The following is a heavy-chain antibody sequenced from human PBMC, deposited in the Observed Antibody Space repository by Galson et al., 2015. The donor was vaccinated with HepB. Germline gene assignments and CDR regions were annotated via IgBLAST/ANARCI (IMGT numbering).Heavy chain of an antibody. J-gene: IGHJ4*02. D-gene: IGHD6-13*01. Sequence: SLRLSCAASGFTFSSYAMHWVRQAPGKGLEWVAVISYDGSNKYYADSVKGRFTISRDNSKNTLYLQMNSLRAEDTAVYYCAKGPPDRFRIAAAVLVGAFDYWGQGTLVTVSS. CDR2: ISYDGSNK. CDR1: GFTFSSYA. V-gene: IGHV3-30*04. CDR3: AKGPPDRFRIAAAVLVGAFDY.